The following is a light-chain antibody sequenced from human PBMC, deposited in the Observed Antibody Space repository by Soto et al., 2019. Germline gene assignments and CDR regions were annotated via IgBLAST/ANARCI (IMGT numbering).Light chain of an antibody. V-gene: IGKV4-1*01. CDR3: QQYYSTPFT. CDR1: QSLLYSSNSDNY. J-gene: IGKJ4*01. CDR2: WAS. Sequence: DIVMTQSPDSLPVSLGERATINCKSSQSLLYSSNSDNYLAWYQQKPGQPPKLLIYWASTRESGVPDRFSGNGSGTDFTLTISSLQAKDVAVYFCQQYYSTPFTFGGGTKVEIK.